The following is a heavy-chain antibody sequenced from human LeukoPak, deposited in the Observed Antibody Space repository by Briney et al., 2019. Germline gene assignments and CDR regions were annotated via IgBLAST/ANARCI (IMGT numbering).Heavy chain of an antibody. CDR1: GGSISSGGYS. CDR2: IYHSGST. J-gene: IGHJ4*02. V-gene: IGHV4-30-2*01. Sequence: PSQTLSLTCAVSGGSISSGGYSWSWIRQPPGKGLEWIGYIYHSGSTYYNPSLKSRVTISVDRSKNQFSLKLSSVTAADTAVYYCARVSSSSVVFDYWGRGTLVTVSS. D-gene: IGHD6-6*01. CDR3: ARVSSSSVVFDY.